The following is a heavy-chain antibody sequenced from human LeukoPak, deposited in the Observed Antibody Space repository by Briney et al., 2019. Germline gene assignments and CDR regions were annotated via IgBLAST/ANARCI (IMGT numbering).Heavy chain of an antibody. CDR2: ISGSGGST. J-gene: IGHJ4*02. D-gene: IGHD3-10*01. CDR3: ARDRYYYGSGSHAY. V-gene: IGHV3-23*01. Sequence: GGSLRLSCAASGFTFSSYAMSWVRQAPGKGLEWVSAISGSGGSTYYADSVKGRFTVSRDNAKNSLYLQMNSLRAEDTAVYYCARDRYYYGSGSHAYWGQGTLVTVSS. CDR1: GFTFSSYA.